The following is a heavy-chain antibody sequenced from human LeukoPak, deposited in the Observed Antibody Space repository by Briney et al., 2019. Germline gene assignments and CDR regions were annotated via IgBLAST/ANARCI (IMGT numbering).Heavy chain of an antibody. CDR2: ISSSSSYI. Sequence: PGGSLRLSCAASGFTFSSYSMNWVRQVPGKGLEWVSSISSSSSYIYYADSVKGRFTISRDNAKNSLYLQMNSLRAEDTAVYYCARDPTANIVARPTINYWGQGTLVTVSS. CDR1: GFTFSSYS. V-gene: IGHV3-21*01. J-gene: IGHJ4*02. CDR3: ARDPTANIVARPTINY. D-gene: IGHD2-15*01.